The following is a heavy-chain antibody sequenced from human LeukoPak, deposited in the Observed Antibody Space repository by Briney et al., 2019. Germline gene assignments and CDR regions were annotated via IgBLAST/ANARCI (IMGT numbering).Heavy chain of an antibody. V-gene: IGHV1-2*02. CDR1: GYTFTGYY. CDR2: INPNSGGT. CDR3: ARRWAGGQTFDS. Sequence: ASVKVSCKASGYTFTGYYMRWVRQAPGQGLEWMGWINPNSGGTNYAQKFQGRVTMTRDMSTSTVYMELSSLRSEDTAVYYCARRWAGGQTFDSWGQGTMVTVSS. J-gene: IGHJ3*01. D-gene: IGHD3-16*01.